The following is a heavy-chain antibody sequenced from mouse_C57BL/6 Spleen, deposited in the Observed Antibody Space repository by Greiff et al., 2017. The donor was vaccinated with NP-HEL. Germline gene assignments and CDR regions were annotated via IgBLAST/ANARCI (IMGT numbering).Heavy chain of an antibody. D-gene: IGHD1-1*02. CDR2: ISDGGSYT. CDR1: GFTFSSYA. J-gene: IGHJ4*01. Sequence: EVQLVESGGGLVKPGGSLKLSCAASGFTFSSYAMSWVRQTPAKRLEWVATISDGGSYTYYPDNVKGRFTISRDNAKNNLYLQMSHLKSEDTAMYYCAREEVNYPRAMDYWGQGTSVTVSS. CDR3: AREEVNYPRAMDY. V-gene: IGHV5-4*01.